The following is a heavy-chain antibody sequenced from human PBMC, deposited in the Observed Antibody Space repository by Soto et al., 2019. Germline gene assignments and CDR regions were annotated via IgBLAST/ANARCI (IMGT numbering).Heavy chain of an antibody. CDR3: AKNEQPTYYYYSMDI. CDR2: ISGYNGDT. J-gene: IGHJ6*02. CDR1: DYTFTRYG. Sequence: QGQLVQSRAELKKPGASVKVSCKASDYTFTRYGISWVRQAPGQGLEWMGWISGYNGDTNYAQKFQGRVNMTIDTSTTTAYMKLKSLTTDDTAVYYCAKNEQPTYYYYSMDIWGQGTTVTVSS. V-gene: IGHV1-18*01.